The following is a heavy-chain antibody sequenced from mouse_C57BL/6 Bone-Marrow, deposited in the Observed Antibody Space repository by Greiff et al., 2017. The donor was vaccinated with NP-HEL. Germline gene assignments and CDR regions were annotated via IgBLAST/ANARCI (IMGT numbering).Heavy chain of an antibody. CDR1: GYAFSSSW. Sequence: VQLQQSGPELVKPGASVKLSCKASGYAFSSSWMNWVKQRPGKGLEWIGRIFPGDGDTNYNGKFKGKATLTADKSSSTAYMQLSSLTSEDSAIYFCARYPLSSSGPGYWGQGTTLTVSS. CDR3: ARYPLSSSGPGY. CDR2: IFPGDGDT. V-gene: IGHV1-82*01. D-gene: IGHD3-1*01. J-gene: IGHJ2*01.